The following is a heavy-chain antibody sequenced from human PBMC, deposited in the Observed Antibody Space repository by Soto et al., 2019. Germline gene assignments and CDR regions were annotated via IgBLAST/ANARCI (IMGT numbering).Heavy chain of an antibody. V-gene: IGHV1-69*06. J-gene: IGHJ6*02. CDR1: GGTFSSYA. D-gene: IGHD4-4*01. CDR2: IIPIFGTA. Sequence: QVQLVQSGAEVKKPGSSVKVSCKASGGTFSSYAISWVRQAPGQGLEWMGGIIPIFGTANYAQKFQGRVTITADKSTSTVYMELSSLRSEDTAVYYCARSVLDYSNYVLYTYYYYGMDVWGQGTTVTVSS. CDR3: ARSVLDYSNYVLYTYYYYGMDV.